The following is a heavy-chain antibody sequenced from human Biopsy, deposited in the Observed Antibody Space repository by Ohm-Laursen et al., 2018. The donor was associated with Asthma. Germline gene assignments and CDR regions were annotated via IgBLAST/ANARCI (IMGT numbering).Heavy chain of an antibody. V-gene: IGHV1-69*13. CDR1: GGTFSDFA. D-gene: IGHD3-22*01. J-gene: IGHJ6*02. Sequence: GATVKISCKASGGTFSDFAISWVRQAPGQGLEWMGGIMPVFGTTNYAQKFQGRVTITADESTSTAYMEVTSLKSEDTAMYYCARCQIGVSSGGSVLLKEIDYSGMDVWGQGTAVTVSS. CDR2: IMPVFGTT. CDR3: ARCQIGVSSGGSVLLKEIDYSGMDV.